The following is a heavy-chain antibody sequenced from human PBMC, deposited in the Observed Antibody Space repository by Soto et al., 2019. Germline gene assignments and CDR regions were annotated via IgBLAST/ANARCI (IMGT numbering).Heavy chain of an antibody. J-gene: IGHJ6*02. CDR3: ARDVLTTAGENGMDV. Sequence: PGGSLRLSCAASGFTFSSYSMNWVRQAPGKGLEWVSSISSSSSYIYYADSVKGRFTISRDNAKNSLYLQMNSLRAEDTAVYYCARDVLTTAGENGMDVWGRGTTVTVSS. D-gene: IGHD4-17*01. CDR2: ISSSSSYI. CDR1: GFTFSSYS. V-gene: IGHV3-21*01.